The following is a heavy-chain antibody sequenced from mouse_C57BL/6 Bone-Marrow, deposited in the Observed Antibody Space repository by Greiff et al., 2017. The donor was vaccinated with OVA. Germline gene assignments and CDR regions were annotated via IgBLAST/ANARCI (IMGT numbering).Heavy chain of an antibody. D-gene: IGHD2-2*01. CDR1: GFNIKDYY. V-gene: IGHV14-1*01. CDR2: IDPEDGDT. J-gene: IGHJ3*01. CDR3: ARHYGYDVAWFAY. Sequence: EVQLQQSGAELVRPGASVKLSCTASGFNIKDYYMHWVKQRPEQGLEWIGRIDPEDGDTEYAPKFQGKATMTADTSSNTAYLQLSSLTSEDSAVYYCARHYGYDVAWFAYWGQGTLVTVSA.